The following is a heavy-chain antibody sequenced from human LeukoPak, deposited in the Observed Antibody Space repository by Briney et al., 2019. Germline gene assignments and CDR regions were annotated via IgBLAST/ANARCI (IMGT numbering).Heavy chain of an antibody. CDR2: IYYSGST. J-gene: IGHJ4*02. CDR3: ARHPELRYFDWFTPTAFDY. CDR1: GGSISSSSYY. Sequence: SETLSLTCTVSGGSISSSSYYWGWIRQPPGKGLEWIGSIYYSGSTYYNPSLKSRVTISVDTSKNQFSLKLSSVTAADTAVYYCARHPELRYFDWFTPTAFDYWGQGTLVTVSS. D-gene: IGHD3-9*01. V-gene: IGHV4-39*01.